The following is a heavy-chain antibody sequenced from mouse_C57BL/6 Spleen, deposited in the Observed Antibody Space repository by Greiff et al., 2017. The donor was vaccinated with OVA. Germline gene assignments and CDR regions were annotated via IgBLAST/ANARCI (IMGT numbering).Heavy chain of an antibody. D-gene: IGHD1-1*01. CDR1: GYTFTDYY. CDR2: INPNNGGT. J-gene: IGHJ1*03. CDR3: ASRTLLGYFDV. V-gene: IGHV1-26*01. Sequence: VQLQQSGPELVKPGASVKISCKASGYTFTDYYMNWVKQSHGKSLEWIGDINPNNGGTSYNQKFKGKATLTVDKSSSTAYMELRSLTSEDSAVYYCASRTLLGYFDVWGTGTTVTVSS.